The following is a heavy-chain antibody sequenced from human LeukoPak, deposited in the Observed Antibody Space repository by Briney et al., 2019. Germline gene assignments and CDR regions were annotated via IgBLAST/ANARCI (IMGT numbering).Heavy chain of an antibody. Sequence: SETLSLTCTVSGGSISSSSYYWGWIRQPPGKGLEWIGYIYYSGSTNYNPSLKSRVTISVDTSKNQFSLKLSSVTAADTAVYYCARDLWHSNGMDVWGQGTTVTVSS. CDR2: IYYSGST. CDR3: ARDLWHSNGMDV. D-gene: IGHD4-4*01. J-gene: IGHJ6*02. CDR1: GGSISSSSYY. V-gene: IGHV4-61*01.